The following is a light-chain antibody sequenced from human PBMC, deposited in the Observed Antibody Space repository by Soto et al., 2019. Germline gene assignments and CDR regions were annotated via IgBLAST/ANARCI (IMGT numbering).Light chain of an antibody. CDR3: QQRSNWPLT. V-gene: IGKV3-11*01. J-gene: IGKJ5*01. CDR1: QSVSSY. Sequence: EIVLTQSPATLSLSPGERAALFCRASQSVSSYFAWYQQKPGQAPNLLIYDASNRATGIPARFSGSGSGTDFTLTISSLEPEDFAVYYCQQRSNWPLTFGQ. CDR2: DAS.